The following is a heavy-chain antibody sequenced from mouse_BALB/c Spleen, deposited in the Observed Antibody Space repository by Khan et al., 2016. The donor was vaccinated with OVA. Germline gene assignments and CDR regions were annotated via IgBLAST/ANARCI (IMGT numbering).Heavy chain of an antibody. CDR1: GFTFSSFG. J-gene: IGHJ3*01. Sequence: EVQLVESGGGLVQPGGSRKLSCAASGFTFSSFGMHWVRQAPEKGLEWVAYISSGSSTIYYADTVKGRFTISRDNPKNTLFLQMTSLRSEDTAMYYCARRDPSEVFAYWGQGTLVTVSA. CDR2: ISSGSSTI. CDR3: ARRDPSEVFAY. V-gene: IGHV5-17*02.